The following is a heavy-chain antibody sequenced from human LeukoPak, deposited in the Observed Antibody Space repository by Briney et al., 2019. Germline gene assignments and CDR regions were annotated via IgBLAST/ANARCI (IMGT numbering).Heavy chain of an antibody. D-gene: IGHD3-10*01. Sequence: PSETLSLTCTVSGYSISSGYYWGWIRQPPGKGLEWIGSIYHSGSTYYNPSLKSRVAISVDTSKNQFSLKLNSVTAADTAVYYCAISGSGTYYDEQFDYWGQGTLVTVSS. CDR2: IYHSGST. J-gene: IGHJ4*02. V-gene: IGHV4-38-2*02. CDR1: GYSISSGYY. CDR3: AISGSGTYYDEQFDY.